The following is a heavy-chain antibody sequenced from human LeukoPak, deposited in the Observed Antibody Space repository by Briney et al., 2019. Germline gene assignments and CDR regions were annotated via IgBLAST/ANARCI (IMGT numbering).Heavy chain of an antibody. D-gene: IGHD3-16*01. CDR3: ARDGGVTYYYFYYYMDV. Sequence: SETLSLTCTVSGGSISSSPYYWGWIRQPPGKGLEWIGTIYYIGSTYYNPSLKSRGIISVDTSKNQFSLKLSSVTAADTAVYYCARDGGVTYYYFYYYMDVWGKGTTVTVSS. CDR1: GGSISSSPYY. J-gene: IGHJ6*03. V-gene: IGHV4-39*07. CDR2: IYYIGST.